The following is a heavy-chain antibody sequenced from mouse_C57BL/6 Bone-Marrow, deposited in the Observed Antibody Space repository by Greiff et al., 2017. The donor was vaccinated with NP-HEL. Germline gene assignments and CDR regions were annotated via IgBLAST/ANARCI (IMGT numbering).Heavy chain of an antibody. J-gene: IGHJ3*01. V-gene: IGHV5-4*03. CDR3: ARDVPKWAGAY. D-gene: IGHD1-3*01. CDR1: GFTFSSYA. Sequence: EVKLMESGGGLVKPGGSLKLSCAASGFTFSSYAMSWVRQTPEKRLEWVATISDGGSYTYYPDNVKGRFTISRDNAKNNLYLQMSHLKSEDTAMYYCARDVPKWAGAYWGQGTLVTVSA. CDR2: ISDGGSYT.